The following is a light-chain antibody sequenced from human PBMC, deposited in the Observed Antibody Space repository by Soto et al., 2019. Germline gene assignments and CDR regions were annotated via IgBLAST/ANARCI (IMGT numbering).Light chain of an antibody. CDR3: QQYGSSPL. CDR1: QNLGTLY. V-gene: IGKV3-20*01. CDR2: SAS. J-gene: IGKJ3*01. Sequence: EIVLTQSPGTLSLSPGERGTLSCRASQNLGTLYLAWFQQKSGQAPRLLIYSASRRATGIPDRFSGSGSGTDFTLTISRLEPEDFAVYYCQQYGSSPLFGPGTKVDNK.